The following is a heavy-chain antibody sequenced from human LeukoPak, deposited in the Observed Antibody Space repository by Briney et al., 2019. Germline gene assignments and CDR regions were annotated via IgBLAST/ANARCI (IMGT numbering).Heavy chain of an antibody. Sequence: ASVKVSCKASGYTFTGYYIHWVRQAPGQGLEWMGWINPNSGGTNYAQKLQGRVTMTTDTSTSTAYMELRSLRSDDTAVYYCARIGIAVAGTSITSRGDYWGQGTLVTVSS. CDR1: GYTFTGYY. CDR3: ARIGIAVAGTSITSRGDY. J-gene: IGHJ4*02. D-gene: IGHD6-19*01. V-gene: IGHV1-2*02. CDR2: INPNSGGT.